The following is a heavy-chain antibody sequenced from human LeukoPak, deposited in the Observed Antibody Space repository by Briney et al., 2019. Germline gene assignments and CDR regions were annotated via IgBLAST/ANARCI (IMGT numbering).Heavy chain of an antibody. CDR3: AKDMTTVTTSGSDY. D-gene: IGHD4-17*01. Sequence: GGSLRLSCVASGFTFDDYAMHWVRQVPGKGLEWVSGISWNSGSTGYADSVRGRFTISRDNAKNSLYLQMNSLRAEDTALYYCAKDMTTVTTSGSDYWGQGTLVTVSS. V-gene: IGHV3-9*01. CDR1: GFTFDDYA. CDR2: ISWNSGST. J-gene: IGHJ4*02.